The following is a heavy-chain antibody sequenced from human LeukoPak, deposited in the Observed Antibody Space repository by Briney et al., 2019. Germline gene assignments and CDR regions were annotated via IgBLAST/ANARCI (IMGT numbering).Heavy chain of an antibody. CDR1: GLTFSGNS. J-gene: IGHJ4*02. CDR3: ARAMRSGYDY. CDR2: ISSGSPTI. D-gene: IGHD5-12*01. V-gene: IGHV3-48*02. Sequence: PGGSLRLSCVASGLTFSGNSMNWVRQAPGKGLEWISYISSGSPTIYYADSVKGRFTISRDNAENSLYLQMSSLRDEDTAVCYCARAMRSGYDYWGQGTLVTVSS.